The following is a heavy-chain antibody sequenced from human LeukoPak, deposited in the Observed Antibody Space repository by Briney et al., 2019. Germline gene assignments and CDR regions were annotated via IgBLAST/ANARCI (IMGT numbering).Heavy chain of an antibody. CDR2: IYYSGST. D-gene: IGHD2-2*01. V-gene: IGHV4-39*01. CDR3: ARGRPYCSSTSCYRYDY. Sequence: SQTLSLTCTVSGGSISSSSYYWGWIRQPPGKGLEWIGSIYYSGSTYYNPSLKSRVTISVDTSKNQFSLKLSSVTAADTAVYYCARGRPYCSSTSCYRYDYWGQGTLVTVSS. CDR1: GGSISSSSYY. J-gene: IGHJ4*02.